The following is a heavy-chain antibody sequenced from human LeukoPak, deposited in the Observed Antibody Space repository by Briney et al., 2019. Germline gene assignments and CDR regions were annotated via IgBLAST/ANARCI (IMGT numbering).Heavy chain of an antibody. CDR2: ISSSSSTI. J-gene: IGHJ4*02. CDR1: GFTFSSYS. Sequence: PGGSLRLSCAASGFTFSSYSMNWVRQAPGKGLGWVSYISSSSSTIYYADSVKGRFTISRDNAKNSLYLQMNSLRAEDTAVYYCARSLSYYGSGSYYQGDYWGQGTLVTVSS. D-gene: IGHD3-10*01. V-gene: IGHV3-48*04. CDR3: ARSLSYYGSGSYYQGDY.